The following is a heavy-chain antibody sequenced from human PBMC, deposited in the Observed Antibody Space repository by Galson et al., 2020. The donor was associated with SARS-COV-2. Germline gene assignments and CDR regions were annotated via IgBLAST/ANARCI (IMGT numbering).Heavy chain of an antibody. V-gene: IGHV3-23*01. J-gene: IGHJ4*02. D-gene: IGHD6-19*01. Sequence: GGSLILSCAASGVTFSSYAMSWVRQPPGKGLEWVSSISGNDGSTYYADSVKGRFTISRDNSKNTLYLQMNSLRVEDTAVYYCAKMRSGIAVAGTNYWGQGTLVTVSS. CDR2: ISGNDGST. CDR3: AKMRSGIAVAGTNY. CDR1: GVTFSSYA.